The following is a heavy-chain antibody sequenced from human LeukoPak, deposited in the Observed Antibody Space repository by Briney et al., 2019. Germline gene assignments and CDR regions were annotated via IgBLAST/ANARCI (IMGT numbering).Heavy chain of an antibody. V-gene: IGHV3-23*01. CDR3: AKSIKSGSSGGLDY. D-gene: IGHD1-26*01. CDR2: ISGSGGST. CDR1: GFTFSSYA. J-gene: IGHJ4*02. Sequence: GGSLRLSCAASGFTFSSYAMSWVRQAPGKGLAWVSAISGSGGSTYYADSVKGRFTISRDNSKNTLYLQMNSLRAEDTAVYYCAKSIKSGSSGGLDYWGQGTLVTVSS.